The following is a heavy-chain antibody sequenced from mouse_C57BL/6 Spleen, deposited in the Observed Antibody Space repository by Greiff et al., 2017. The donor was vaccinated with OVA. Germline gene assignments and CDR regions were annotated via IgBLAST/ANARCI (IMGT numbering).Heavy chain of an antibody. D-gene: IGHD4-1*01. CDR1: GYSITSGYY. V-gene: IGHV3-6*01. CDR3: AREDNWAFDY. CDR2: ISYDGSN. Sequence: VQLKESGPGLVKPSQSLSLTCSVTGYSITSGYYWNWIRQFPGNKLEWMGYISYDGSNNYNPSLKNRISITRDTSKNQFFLKLNSVTTEDTATYYCAREDNWAFDYWGQGTTLTVSS. J-gene: IGHJ2*01.